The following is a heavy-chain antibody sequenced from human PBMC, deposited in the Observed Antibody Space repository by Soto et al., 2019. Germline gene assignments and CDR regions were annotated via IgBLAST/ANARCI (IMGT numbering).Heavy chain of an antibody. J-gene: IGHJ6*02. Sequence: QVQLVESGGGVVQPGRSLRLSCAASGFTFSSYGMHWVRQAPGKGLEWVAVISYDGSNKYYADSVKGRFTISRDNSKNTLYLQMNSLRAEDTAVYYCAKETYYYGSGSSLTYYYYYGMGVWGQGTTVTVSS. V-gene: IGHV3-30*18. CDR1: GFTFSSYG. CDR3: AKETYYYGSGSSLTYYYYYGMGV. D-gene: IGHD3-10*01. CDR2: ISYDGSNK.